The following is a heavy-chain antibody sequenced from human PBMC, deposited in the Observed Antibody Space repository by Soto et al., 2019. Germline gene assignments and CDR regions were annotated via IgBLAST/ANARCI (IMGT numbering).Heavy chain of an antibody. J-gene: IGHJ6*02. V-gene: IGHV1-18*01. CDR3: ARSGCGGDCYSAYYYGMDV. CDR1: GYTFTSYG. CDR2: ISAYNGNT. Sequence: GASVKVSCKASGYTFTSYGISWVRQAPGQGLEWMGWISAYNGNTNYAQKLQGRVTMTTDISTSTAYMELRSLRSDDTAVYYCARSGCGGDCYSAYYYGMDVWGQGTTVTVSS. D-gene: IGHD2-21*02.